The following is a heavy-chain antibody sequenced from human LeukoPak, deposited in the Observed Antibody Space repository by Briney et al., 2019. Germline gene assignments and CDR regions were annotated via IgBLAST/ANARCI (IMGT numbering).Heavy chain of an antibody. Sequence: SETLSLTCAVSGGSIRSYYWSWIRQPPGKGLEWIGYIHYSGSTNYNPSLKSRVTISVDTSKNQYSLKLNSVTAADTAVYYCARGLPGSGAPVLWGQGTLVTVSS. V-gene: IGHV4-59*08. CDR2: IHYSGST. J-gene: IGHJ4*02. CDR3: ARGLPGSGAPVL. D-gene: IGHD3-10*02. CDR1: GGSIRSYY.